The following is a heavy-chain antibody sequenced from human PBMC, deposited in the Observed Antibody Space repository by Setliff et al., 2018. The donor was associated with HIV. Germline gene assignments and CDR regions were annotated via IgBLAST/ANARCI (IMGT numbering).Heavy chain of an antibody. CDR2: IYGGGTT. V-gene: IGHV3-53*01. CDR1: GFTVSSNY. Sequence: PGGSLRLSCAASGFTVSSNYMSWVRQAPGKGLEWVSVIYGGGTTHYADSVKGRFTISRDNAKNSLYLQMNSLRAEDTALYYCARDTLRHCFGVNCWGAFDMWGQGTMVTVSS. CDR3: ARDTLRHCFGVNCWGAFDM. J-gene: IGHJ3*02. D-gene: IGHD2-15*01.